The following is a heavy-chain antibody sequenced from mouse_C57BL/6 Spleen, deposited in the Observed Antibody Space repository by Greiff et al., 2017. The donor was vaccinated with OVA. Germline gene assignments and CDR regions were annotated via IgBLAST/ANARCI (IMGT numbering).Heavy chain of an antibody. CDR1: GYTFTDYE. CDR3: TSLYDYGGYFDY. CDR2: IDPETGGT. V-gene: IGHV1-15*01. J-gene: IGHJ2*01. D-gene: IGHD2-4*01. Sequence: VKLMESGAELVRPGASVTLSCKASGYTFTDYEMHWVKQTPVHGLEWIGAIDPETGGTAYNQKFKGKAILTADKSSSTAYMELRSLTSEDSAVYYCTSLYDYGGYFDYWGQGTTLTVSS.